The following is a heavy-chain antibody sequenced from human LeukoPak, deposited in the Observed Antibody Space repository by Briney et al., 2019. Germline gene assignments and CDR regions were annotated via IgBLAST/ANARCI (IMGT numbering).Heavy chain of an antibody. J-gene: IGHJ6*02. D-gene: IGHD6-13*01. CDR2: INTNTGNP. CDR3: AREGIAAADSYYYYGMDV. Sequence: ASVKVSCKASGYTFTSYAMNWVRQAPGQGLEWMGWINTNTGNPTYAQGFTGRFVFSLDTSVSTAYLQISSLKAEDTAVYYCAREGIAAADSYYYYGMDVWGQGTTVTVSS. V-gene: IGHV7-4-1*02. CDR1: GYTFTSYA.